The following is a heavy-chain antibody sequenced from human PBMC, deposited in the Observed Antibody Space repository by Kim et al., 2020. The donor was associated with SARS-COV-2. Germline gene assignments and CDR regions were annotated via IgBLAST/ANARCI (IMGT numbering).Heavy chain of an antibody. CDR3: ARWLTYCGGDCYFDY. CDR1: GGSFSGYY. J-gene: IGHJ4*02. V-gene: IGHV4-34*01. D-gene: IGHD2-21*01. CDR2: INHSGST. Sequence: SETLSLTCAVYGGSFSGYYWSWIRQPPGKGLEWIGEINHSGSTNYNPSLKSRVTISVDTSKNQFSLKLSSVTAADTAVYYCARWLTYCGGDCYFDYWGQGTLVTVSS.